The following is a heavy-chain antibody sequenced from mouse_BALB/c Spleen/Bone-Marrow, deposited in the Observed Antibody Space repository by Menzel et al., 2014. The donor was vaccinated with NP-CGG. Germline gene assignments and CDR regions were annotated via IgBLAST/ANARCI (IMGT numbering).Heavy chain of an antibody. J-gene: IGHJ2*01. D-gene: IGHD2-1*01. CDR3: ARPDGNYESYFDY. V-gene: IGHV1S56*01. CDR1: GNTFTSCY. CDR2: IYPGDGST. Sequence: QVQLQQSGPELVKPGASVKMSCKASGNTFTSCYIHWVKQSPGQGLEWIGWIYPGDGSTEYNEKFKGKTTLTADKSSSTAYMLLSSLTSEDSAIYFCARPDGNYESYFDYWGQGTTLTVSS.